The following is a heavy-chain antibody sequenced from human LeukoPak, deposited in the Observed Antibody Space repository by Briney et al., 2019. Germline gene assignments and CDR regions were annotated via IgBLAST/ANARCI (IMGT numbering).Heavy chain of an antibody. Sequence: GGSLRLSCAAPGFTFSSYEMSWVRQAPGKGLEWVSYISSSGSPIYYADSVKGRFTIYRDNAKNPLYLQMNSLRAEDTALYHCARARPTAETLSSSWYYFDFWGQGTLVTVSS. CDR1: GFTFSSYE. J-gene: IGHJ4*02. V-gene: IGHV3-48*03. CDR3: ARARPTAETLSSSWYYFDF. D-gene: IGHD6-13*01. CDR2: ISSSGSPI.